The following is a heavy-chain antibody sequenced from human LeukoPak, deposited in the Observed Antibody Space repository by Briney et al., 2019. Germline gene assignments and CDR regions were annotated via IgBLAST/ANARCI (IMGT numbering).Heavy chain of an antibody. D-gene: IGHD2-15*01. CDR2: ISHDGSNN. CDR1: GFTFSNYG. V-gene: IGHV3-30*18. J-gene: IGHJ4*02. CDR3: AKVRVGTAHFDY. Sequence: GGSLRLSCAASGFTFSNYGMHWVRQAPGKGLEWVVVISHDGSNNNYADSVKGRFSISRDNSKNTLYLQMNSLRPEDTAVYYCAKVRVGTAHFDYWGQGTLVTVSS.